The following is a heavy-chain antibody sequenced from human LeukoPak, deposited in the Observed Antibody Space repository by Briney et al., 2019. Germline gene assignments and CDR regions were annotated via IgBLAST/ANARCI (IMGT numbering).Heavy chain of an antibody. CDR3: AKGGTPSLFVSIDY. V-gene: IGHV3-23*01. Sequence: GGSLRLSCAASGFTFSSYAMSRVRQAPGKGLEWVSAISGSGGSTYYADSVKGRFTISRDNSKNTLYLQMNSLRAEDTAVYYCAKGGTPSLFVSIDYWGQGTLVTVSS. J-gene: IGHJ4*02. CDR2: ISGSGGST. D-gene: IGHD2-15*01. CDR1: GFTFSSYA.